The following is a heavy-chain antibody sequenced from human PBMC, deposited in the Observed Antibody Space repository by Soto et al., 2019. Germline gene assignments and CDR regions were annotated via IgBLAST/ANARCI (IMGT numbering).Heavy chain of an antibody. CDR2: VYATGTS. CDR1: GGPMSKFY. CDR3: VRDGSKTLRDCFDP. V-gene: IGHV4-4*07. D-gene: IGHD4-17*01. Sequence: PSETLSLTCSVSGGPMSKFYWSWIRKTAGKGLERMGRVYATGTSDYNPSLRSRIAMSVDISKKTFSLRLRSVTAADTGVYYCVRDGSKTLRDCFDPWGQGILVTVSS. J-gene: IGHJ5*02.